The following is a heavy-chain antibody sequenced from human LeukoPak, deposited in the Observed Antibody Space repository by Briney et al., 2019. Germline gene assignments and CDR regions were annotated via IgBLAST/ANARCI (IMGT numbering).Heavy chain of an antibody. CDR2: ISYDGSNK. CDR3: AKDSYIVVVPAAMPGLVDY. J-gene: IGHJ4*02. CDR1: GFTFSSYA. V-gene: IGHV3-30*04. Sequence: PGGSLRLSCAASGFTFSSYAMHWVRQAPGKGLEWVAVISYDGSNKYYADSVKGRFTISRDNSKNTLYLQMNSLRAEDTAVYYCAKDSYIVVVPAAMPGLVDYWGQGTLVTVSS. D-gene: IGHD2-2*01.